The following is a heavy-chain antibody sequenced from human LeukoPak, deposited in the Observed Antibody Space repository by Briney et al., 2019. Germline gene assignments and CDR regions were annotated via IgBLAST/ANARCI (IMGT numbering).Heavy chain of an antibody. CDR3: ARDSGSYYPY. D-gene: IGHD1-26*01. CDR2: IYYSGIT. V-gene: IGHV4-59*01. J-gene: IGHJ4*02. CDR1: GGSISSYY. Sequence: SETLSLTCTVSGGSISSYYWSWIRQPPGKGLGWIGYIYYSGITNYNPSLKSRVTISIDTSKNQFSLKLSSVTAADTAVYYCARDSGSYYPYWGQGTLVTVSS.